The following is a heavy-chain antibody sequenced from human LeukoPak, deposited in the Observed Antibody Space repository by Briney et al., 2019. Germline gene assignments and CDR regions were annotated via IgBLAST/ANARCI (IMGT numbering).Heavy chain of an antibody. CDR3: ATFPLDTAMAEHY. D-gene: IGHD5-18*01. CDR1: GYTLTELS. Sequence: ASVNVSCKVSGYTLTELSMHWVRQAPGKGLEWMGGFDPEDGETIYAQKFQGRVTMTEDTSTDTAYMELSSLRSEDTAVYYCATFPLDTAMAEHYWGQGTLVTVSS. CDR2: FDPEDGET. J-gene: IGHJ4*02. V-gene: IGHV1-24*01.